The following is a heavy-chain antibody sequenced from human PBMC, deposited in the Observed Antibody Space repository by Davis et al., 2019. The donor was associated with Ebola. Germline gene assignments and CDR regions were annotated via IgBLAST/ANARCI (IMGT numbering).Heavy chain of an antibody. Sequence: ASVKVSCKASGYTFTSYGISWVRQAPGQGLEWMGWISAYNGNTNYAQKLQGRVTMTTDTSTSTAYMELRSLRSDDTAVYYCARDCSSSWYYYYYYGMDVWGQGTTVTVSS. CDR3: ARDCSSSWYYYYYYGMDV. V-gene: IGHV1-18*01. D-gene: IGHD6-13*01. CDR1: GYTFTSYG. J-gene: IGHJ6*02. CDR2: ISAYNGNT.